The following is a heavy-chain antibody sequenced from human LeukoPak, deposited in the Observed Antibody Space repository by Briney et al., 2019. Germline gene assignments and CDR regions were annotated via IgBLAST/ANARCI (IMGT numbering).Heavy chain of an antibody. Sequence: GGSLRLSCAASGFTFSDYYMSWIRQAPGKGLEWVSYISSSGSTIYYAVSVKGRFTISRDNAKNPLYLQMNSLRAEDTAVYYCAREIQSDLQTLNFDYWGQGTLVTVSS. CDR1: GFTFSDYY. D-gene: IGHD2-21*02. V-gene: IGHV3-11*01. CDR3: AREIQSDLQTLNFDY. CDR2: ISSSGSTI. J-gene: IGHJ4*02.